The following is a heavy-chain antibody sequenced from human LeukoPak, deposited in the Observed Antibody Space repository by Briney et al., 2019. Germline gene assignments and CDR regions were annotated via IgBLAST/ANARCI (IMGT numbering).Heavy chain of an antibody. D-gene: IGHD3-9*01. V-gene: IGHV4-59*08. CDR2: ISRNGNT. J-gene: IGHJ3*01. Sequence: PSETLSLTCNVAGVSISSSYWSWIRQPPGKGLEWIGYISRNGNTNFNPSLKSRFSFSRDTSKNQISLKLNSVTAADTALYYCARGYFDSRDSSNAFDVWGQGTMVTVSS. CDR1: GVSISSSY. CDR3: ARGYFDSRDSSNAFDV.